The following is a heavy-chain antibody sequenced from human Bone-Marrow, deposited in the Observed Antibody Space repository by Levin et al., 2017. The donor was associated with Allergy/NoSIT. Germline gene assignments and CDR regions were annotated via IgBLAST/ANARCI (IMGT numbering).Heavy chain of an antibody. V-gene: IGHV4-38-2*01. D-gene: IGHD3-3*01. CDR2: IYHSGST. J-gene: IGHJ5*02. Sequence: SQTLSLPCAVSGYSIRSGYYWGWIRQPPGKGLEWIGSIYHSGSTYYNPSLKSRVTISVDTSKNQFSLKLSSVTAADTAVYYCARFVIFGVVIRPTANWFDPWGQGTLVTVSS. CDR3: ARFVIFGVVIRPTANWFDP. CDR1: GYSIRSGYY.